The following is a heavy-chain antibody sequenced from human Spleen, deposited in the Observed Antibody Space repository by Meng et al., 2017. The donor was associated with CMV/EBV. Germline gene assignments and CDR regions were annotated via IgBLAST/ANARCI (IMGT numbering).Heavy chain of an antibody. CDR3: ARDEVLASAVELSFDY. D-gene: IGHD3-16*02. CDR2: IWYDGSKT. CDR1: GFIFSNYG. J-gene: IGHJ4*02. V-gene: IGHV3-33*01. Sequence: GESLKISCATSGFIFSNYGMHWVRQAPGKGLEWVAVIWYDGSKTYYADSVKGRFTISRDSSKNTLYLQMNSLRVEDTAMYYCARDEVLASAVELSFDYWGQGTLVTVSS.